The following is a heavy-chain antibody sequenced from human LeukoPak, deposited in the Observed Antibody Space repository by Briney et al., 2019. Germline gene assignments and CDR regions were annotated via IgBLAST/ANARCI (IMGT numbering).Heavy chain of an antibody. CDR3: AKGGYSYGYEAFDI. D-gene: IGHD5-18*01. CDR2: IRYDGSNK. Sequence: PGGSLRLSCAASGFTFSSYGMHWVRQAPGKGLEWVAFIRYDGSNKYYADSVKGRFTISRDNSKNTLYLQMNSLRAEDTAVYYCAKGGYSYGYEAFDIWGQGTMVTVSS. J-gene: IGHJ3*02. V-gene: IGHV3-30*02. CDR1: GFTFSSYG.